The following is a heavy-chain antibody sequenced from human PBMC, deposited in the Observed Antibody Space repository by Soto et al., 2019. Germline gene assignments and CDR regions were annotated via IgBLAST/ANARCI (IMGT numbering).Heavy chain of an antibody. V-gene: IGHV4-4*02. J-gene: IGHJ5*02. Sequence: SETLSLTCSVSGGSISSSNWWSWVRPPPGKGLEWIGEIYHSGSTNYNPSLKSRVTISVDKSKNQFSLKLSSVTAADTAVYYCARFEYSSSPGASWFDPWGQGTLVTVSS. CDR2: IYHSGST. D-gene: IGHD6-6*01. CDR3: ARFEYSSSPGASWFDP. CDR1: GGSISSSNW.